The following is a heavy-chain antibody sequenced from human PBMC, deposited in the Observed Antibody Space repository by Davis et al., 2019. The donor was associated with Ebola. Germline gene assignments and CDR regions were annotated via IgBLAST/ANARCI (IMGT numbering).Heavy chain of an antibody. Sequence: GESLKISCAASGFVFSDFSMNWVRQAPGKGLEWITYITKGSDAIHYADSVKGRFTVSRDNAKNSVFLQMSSLRDEDSAVCYCARDRFFAFDFWSQGVHVSVSS. V-gene: IGHV3-48*02. D-gene: IGHD3/OR15-3a*01. J-gene: IGHJ4*02. CDR1: GFVFSDFS. CDR3: ARDRFFAFDF. CDR2: ITKGSDAI.